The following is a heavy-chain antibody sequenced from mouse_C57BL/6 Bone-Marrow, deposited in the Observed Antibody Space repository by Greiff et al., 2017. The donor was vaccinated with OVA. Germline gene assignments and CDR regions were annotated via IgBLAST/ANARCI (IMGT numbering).Heavy chain of an antibody. Sequence: VRLHQSGPGLVAPSQSLSITCTVSGFSLTSYAISWVRQPPGKGLEWLGVIWAGGGTTYNSALKSRLSISKDNSKSQVFLKMNSLQTDDTARYYCARKGSGSSFDYWGQGTTLTVSS. D-gene: IGHD1-1*01. CDR1: GFSLTSYA. CDR3: ARKGSGSSFDY. CDR2: IWAGGGT. V-gene: IGHV2-9-1*01. J-gene: IGHJ2*01.